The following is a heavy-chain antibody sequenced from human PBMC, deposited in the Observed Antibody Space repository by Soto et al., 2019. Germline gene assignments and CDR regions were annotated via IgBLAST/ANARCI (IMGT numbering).Heavy chain of an antibody. V-gene: IGHV4-59*01. Sequence: QVQLQESGPGLVKPSETLSLTCTVSGGSISSYYRSWIRQPPGKGLEWIGYIYYSGSTNYNSSLKSRVTISVDTSKNQFSLKLSSVTAADTAVYYCARAWGRVFDYWGQGTLVTVSS. CDR1: GGSISSYY. CDR2: IYYSGST. J-gene: IGHJ4*02. CDR3: ARAWGRVFDY. D-gene: IGHD3-16*01.